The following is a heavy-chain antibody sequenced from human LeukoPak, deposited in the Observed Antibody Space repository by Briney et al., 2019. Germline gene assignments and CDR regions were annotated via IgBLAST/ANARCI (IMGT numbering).Heavy chain of an antibody. V-gene: IGHV4-4*02. D-gene: IGHD3-22*01. CDR3: ARDPYYYDTSGYFGAFDI. CDR2: IYHSGST. J-gene: IGHJ3*02. Sequence: SETLSLTCAVSGGSISSSNWWSWVRQPPGKGLEWIGEIYHSGSTNYNPSLKSPVTISVDRSKNQFSLKLTSVTAADTAVYYCARDPYYYDTSGYFGAFDIWGQGTMVTVSS. CDR1: GGSISSSNW.